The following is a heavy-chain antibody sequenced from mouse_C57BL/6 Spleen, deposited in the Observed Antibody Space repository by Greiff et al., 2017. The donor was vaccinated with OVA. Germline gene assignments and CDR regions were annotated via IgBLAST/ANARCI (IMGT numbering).Heavy chain of an antibody. CDR1: GYTFTSYW. D-gene: IGHD2-5*01. CDR3: TRGDYSNYLYYFDY. V-gene: IGHV1-5*01. J-gene: IGHJ2*01. Sequence: EVQLVESGTVLARPGASVKMSCKTSGYTFTSYWMHWVKQRPGQGLEWIGAIYPGNSDTSYNQKFKGKAKLTAVTSASTAYMELSSLTNEDSAVYYCTRGDYSNYLYYFDYWGQGTTLTVSS. CDR2: IYPGNSDT.